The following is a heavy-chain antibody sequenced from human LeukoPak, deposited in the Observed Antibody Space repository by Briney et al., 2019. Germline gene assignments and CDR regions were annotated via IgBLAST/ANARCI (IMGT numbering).Heavy chain of an antibody. J-gene: IGHJ5*02. D-gene: IGHD1-26*01. Sequence: ASETLSLTCTVSGGSISSSSYYWGWIRQPPGKGLEWIGSIYYSGSTYYNPSLKSRVTISVDTSKNQFSLKLSSVTAADTAVYYCARSTVGVTRVYWFDPWGQGILVTVSS. CDR2: IYYSGST. V-gene: IGHV4-39*01. CDR3: ARSTVGVTRVYWFDP. CDR1: GGSISSSSYY.